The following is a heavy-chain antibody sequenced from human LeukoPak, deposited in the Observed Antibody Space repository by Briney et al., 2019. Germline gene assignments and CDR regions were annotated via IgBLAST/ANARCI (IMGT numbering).Heavy chain of an antibody. J-gene: IGHJ4*02. D-gene: IGHD5-18*01. Sequence: GASVKVSCKASGHTFIDYYIHWVRQAPGQGPGWMGWINSNTGDTKYAQKFQDRVTLTQDTSISTAYMELSRLESDDTAVFYCARGRWLQLWGDYWGQGTPLTVSS. CDR1: GHTFIDYY. CDR2: INSNTGDT. V-gene: IGHV1-2*02. CDR3: ARGRWLQLWGDY.